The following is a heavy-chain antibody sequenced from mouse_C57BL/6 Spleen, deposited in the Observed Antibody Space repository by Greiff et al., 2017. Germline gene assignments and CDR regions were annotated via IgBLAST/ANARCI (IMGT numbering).Heavy chain of an antibody. J-gene: IGHJ1*03. CDR2: INPNYGTT. V-gene: IGHV1-39*01. D-gene: IGHD1-1*01. CDR1: GYSFTDYN. Sequence: VQLQQSGPELVKPGASMKISCKASGYSFTDYNMNWVKQSNGKSLEWIGVINPNYGTTSYNQKFKGKATLTVDQSSSTAYMQLNSLTSEDSAVYYCARGYYYGSSYVPYFDVWGTGTTVTVSS. CDR3: ARGYYYGSSYVPYFDV.